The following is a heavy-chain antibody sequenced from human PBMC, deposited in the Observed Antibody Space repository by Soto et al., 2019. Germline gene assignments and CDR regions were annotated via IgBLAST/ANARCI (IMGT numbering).Heavy chain of an antibody. CDR2: ISYTGRT. J-gene: IGHJ6*02. V-gene: IGHV4-61*03. CDR1: GDSVTSGSYY. D-gene: IGHD7-27*01. CDR3: AREWGLLPYYFMNV. Sequence: SETLSLTCIVSGDSVTSGSYYWTWLRQPPGKGLEWIGYISYTGRTKYNPSLQSRVTISVDTSKNDFSLNLSSVTAADTAVYFCAREWGLLPYYFMNVWGHGTAVTVSS.